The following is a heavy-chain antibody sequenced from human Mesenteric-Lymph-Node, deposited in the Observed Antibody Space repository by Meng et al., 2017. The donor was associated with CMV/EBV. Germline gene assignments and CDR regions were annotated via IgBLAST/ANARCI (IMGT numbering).Heavy chain of an antibody. Sequence: SETLSLTCTVSSGSISSSDSYWVWIRQPPGKGLEWIGSISYSGSTYYRSSLKSRVSISVDTSKNQFFLKLSPVTAADTAVYYCARHPSDYYYNWFDPWGQGTLVTVSS. CDR1: SGSISSSDSY. CDR2: ISYSGST. D-gene: IGHD3-22*01. J-gene: IGHJ5*02. V-gene: IGHV4-39*01. CDR3: ARHPSDYYYNWFDP.